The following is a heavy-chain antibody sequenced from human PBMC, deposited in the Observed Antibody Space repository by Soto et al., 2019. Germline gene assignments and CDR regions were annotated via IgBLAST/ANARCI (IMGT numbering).Heavy chain of an antibody. D-gene: IGHD3-10*01. Sequence: ATLSLTCTVSGGSISSYYWSWIRQPPGKGLEWIGYIYYSGSTNYNPSLKSRVTISVDTSKNQFSLKLNSMTAADTAVYYCARHNYGSGSTYFDYWGQGTLVTVSS. J-gene: IGHJ4*02. CDR2: IYYSGST. CDR1: GGSISSYY. V-gene: IGHV4-59*08. CDR3: ARHNYGSGSTYFDY.